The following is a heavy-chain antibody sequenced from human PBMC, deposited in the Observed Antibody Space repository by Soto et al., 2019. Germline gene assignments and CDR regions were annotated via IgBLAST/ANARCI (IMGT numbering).Heavy chain of an antibody. J-gene: IGHJ4*02. V-gene: IGHV3-9*01. CDR2: ISWNSVSI. D-gene: IGHD6-19*01. CDR3: AKDSIAVAGTIFDY. CDR1: GFTFDDYA. Sequence: GGSLRLSCAASGFTFDDYAMHWVRQAPGKGLEWVSGISWNSVSIGYADSVKGRFTISRDNAKNSLYLQMNSLRAEDTALYYCAKDSIAVAGTIFDYWGQGTLVTVSS.